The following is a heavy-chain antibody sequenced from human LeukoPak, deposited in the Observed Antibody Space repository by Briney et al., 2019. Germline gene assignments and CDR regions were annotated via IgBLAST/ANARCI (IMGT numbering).Heavy chain of an antibody. D-gene: IGHD5-24*01. V-gene: IGHV3-23*01. Sequence: PGGSLRLSCAASGFTFSTNAMSWVRQAPGKGLEWVSGISSGENTYYVDSVKGRFTISRDNSKNTLFLQLNSLRAEDTAVYYCAKDFEGRLQPLDYWGQGTLVTVSS. J-gene: IGHJ4*02. CDR1: GFTFSTNA. CDR3: AKDFEGRLQPLDY. CDR2: ISSGENT.